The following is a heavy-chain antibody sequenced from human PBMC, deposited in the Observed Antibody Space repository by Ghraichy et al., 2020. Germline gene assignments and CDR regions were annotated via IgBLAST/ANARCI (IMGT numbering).Heavy chain of an antibody. CDR1: GGSISSSSYY. CDR2: IYYSGST. J-gene: IGHJ4*02. D-gene: IGHD4-23*01. Sequence: SETLSLTCTVSGGSISSSSYYWGWIRQPPGKGLEWIGSIYYSGSTYYNPSLKSRVTISVDTSKNQFSLKLSSVTAADTAVYYCARRGDYGGNFVDWGQGTLVTVSS. V-gene: IGHV4-39*01. CDR3: ARRGDYGGNFVD.